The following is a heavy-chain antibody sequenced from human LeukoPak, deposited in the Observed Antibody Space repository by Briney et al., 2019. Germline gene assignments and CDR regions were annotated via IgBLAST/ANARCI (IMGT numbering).Heavy chain of an antibody. D-gene: IGHD6-13*01. V-gene: IGHV3-23*01. CDR2: ISGSGGST. CDR1: GFTFDDYG. CDR3: AKGPKQQLVGSRGKYFDY. J-gene: IGHJ4*02. Sequence: GGSLRLSCAASGFTFDDYGMSWVRQAPGKGLEWVSAISGSGGSTHYADSVKGRFTISRDNSKNTLYLQMNSLRADDTAVYYCAKGPKQQLVGSRGKYFDYWGQGTLVTVSS.